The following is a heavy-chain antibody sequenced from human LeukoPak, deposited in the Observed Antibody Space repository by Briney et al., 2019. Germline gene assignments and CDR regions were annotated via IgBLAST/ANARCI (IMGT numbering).Heavy chain of an antibody. D-gene: IGHD6-6*01. CDR2: IYHSGST. V-gene: IGHV4-38-2*02. CDR1: GYSISSGYY. CDR3: ARDSDSSSLGY. Sequence: KPSETLSLTCTVSGYSISSGYYWDWIRQPPEKGLEWIGSIYHSGSTYYNPSLKSRVTISVDTSKNQFSLKLSSVTAADTAVYYCARDSDSSSLGYWGQGTLVTVSS. J-gene: IGHJ4*02.